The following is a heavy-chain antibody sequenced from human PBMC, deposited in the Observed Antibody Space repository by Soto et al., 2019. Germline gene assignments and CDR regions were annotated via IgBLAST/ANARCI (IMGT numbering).Heavy chain of an antibody. CDR2: IIPIFGTA. CDR3: SREALGIPYF. V-gene: IGHV1-69*06. Sequence: SVKVSCKASGGTFSSYAISWVRQAPGQGLEWMGGIIPIFGTANYAQKFQGRVSMTCDTSTGTAYMELSGLTSDDTAVYFCSREALGIPYFWGQGTLVTVSS. J-gene: IGHJ4*02. D-gene: IGHD1-26*01. CDR1: GGTFSSYA.